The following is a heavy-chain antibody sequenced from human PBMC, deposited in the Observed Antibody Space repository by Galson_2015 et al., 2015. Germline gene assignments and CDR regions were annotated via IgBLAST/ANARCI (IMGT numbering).Heavy chain of an antibody. D-gene: IGHD6-13*01. CDR3: ARDRRAAGTIGYYYYMDV. Sequence: SVKVSCKASGYTFTSYGISWVRQAPGQGLEWMGWISAYNGNTNYAQKLQGRVTMTTDTSTSTAYMELRSLRSDDTAVYYCARDRRAAGTIGYYYYMDVWGKGTTVTVSS. J-gene: IGHJ6*03. CDR2: ISAYNGNT. V-gene: IGHV1-18*01. CDR1: GYTFTSYG.